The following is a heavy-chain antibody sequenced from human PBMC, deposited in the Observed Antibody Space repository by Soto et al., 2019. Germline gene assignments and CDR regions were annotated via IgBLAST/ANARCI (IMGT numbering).Heavy chain of an antibody. CDR1: GGSIGSYY. CDR3: ARYRREAVAGYTLDN. J-gene: IGHJ4*02. Sequence: SETLSLTCTVSGGSIGSYYWSWIRQPPGKGLEWIGYVYNSGSTNYNPSLKSRVTISEDTSKSQFSLKVNSMTAADTAVYYCARYRREAVAGYTLDNWGQGILVTVSS. D-gene: IGHD6-13*01. CDR2: VYNSGST. V-gene: IGHV4-59*01.